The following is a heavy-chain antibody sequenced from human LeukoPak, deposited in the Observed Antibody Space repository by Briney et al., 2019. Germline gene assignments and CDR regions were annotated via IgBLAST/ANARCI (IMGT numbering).Heavy chain of an antibody. D-gene: IGHD6-13*01. J-gene: IGHJ4*02. Sequence: GGSLRLSCAASGFTFSNYGMHCVRQAPGKGLEWVAGISEDGINRYYADSVKARFTISRDNSNNTLFLQMNNLRADDTAVYYCAKDRETTASGTFDYWGQGALVTVSS. CDR1: GFTFSNYG. CDR2: ISEDGINR. V-gene: IGHV3-30*18. CDR3: AKDRETTASGTFDY.